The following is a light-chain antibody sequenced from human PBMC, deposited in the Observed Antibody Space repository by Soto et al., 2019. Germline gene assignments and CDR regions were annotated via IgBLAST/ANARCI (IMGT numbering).Light chain of an antibody. CDR3: MQALQLRT. Sequence: EIVMTQSPLSLPVTPGEPASISCRSSQSLLHSDGYNYLDWYLQKPGQSPQLLSCLGSNGASVVTDMFSGSGSGTDFTLKISRVEADDVVIYYCMQALQLRTFGQGTKLEIK. V-gene: IGKV2-28*01. CDR1: QSLLHSDGYNY. CDR2: LGS. J-gene: IGKJ2*02.